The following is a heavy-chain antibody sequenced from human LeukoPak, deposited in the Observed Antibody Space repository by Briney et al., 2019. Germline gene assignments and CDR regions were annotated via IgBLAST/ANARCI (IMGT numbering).Heavy chain of an antibody. CDR2: INHSGST. CDR1: GFTFSSYA. J-gene: IGHJ5*02. V-gene: IGHV4-34*01. Sequence: LRLSCAASGFTFSSYAMNWVRQAPGKGLEWIGEINHSGSTNYNPSLKSRVTISVDTSKNQFSLKLNSVTAADTAVYYCARHYGPWGQGTLVTVSS. D-gene: IGHD3-16*01. CDR3: ARHYGP.